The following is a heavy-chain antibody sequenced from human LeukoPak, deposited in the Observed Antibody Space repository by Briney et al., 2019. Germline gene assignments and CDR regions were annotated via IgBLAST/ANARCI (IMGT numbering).Heavy chain of an antibody. V-gene: IGHV4-34*01. D-gene: IGHD5/OR15-5a*01. CDR3: ARRRLRSHYFDY. J-gene: IGHJ4*02. CDR1: GGSFSGYY. Sequence: SETLSLTCAVYGGSFSGYYWSWIRQPPGKGLEWIGEINHSGSTNYNPSLKSRVTISVDTSKNQFSLKLSSVTAADTAMYYCARRRLRSHYFDYWGQGTLVTVSS. CDR2: INHSGST.